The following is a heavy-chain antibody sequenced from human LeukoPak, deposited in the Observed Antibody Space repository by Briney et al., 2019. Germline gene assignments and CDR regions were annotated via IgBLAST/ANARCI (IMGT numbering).Heavy chain of an antibody. CDR2: ISSSGSTI. D-gene: IGHD5-12*01. CDR1: GFTFTSHG. Sequence: GGSLRLSCVVSGFTFTSHGMHWVRQAPGKGLEWVSYISSSGSTIYYADSVKGRFTISRDNAKNSLYLQMNSLRAEDTAVYYCLSGIDAFDIWGQGTMVTVSS. J-gene: IGHJ3*02. V-gene: IGHV3-48*04. CDR3: LSGIDAFDI.